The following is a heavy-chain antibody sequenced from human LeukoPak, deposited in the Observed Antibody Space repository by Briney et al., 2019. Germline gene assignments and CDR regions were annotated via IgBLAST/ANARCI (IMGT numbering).Heavy chain of an antibody. D-gene: IGHD5-24*01. CDR1: GFTFRNYA. CDR3: VRDRRDGNNLAYHFDP. J-gene: IGHJ5*02. V-gene: IGHV3-23*01. CDR2: IPSSGDGT. Sequence: GGSLRLSCAASGFTFRNYAMTWVRQAPGKGLEWVSSIPSSGDGTYYADSVKGRFTISRDNSKNMLYLQMNSLRAEDTAVYYCVRDRRDGNNLAYHFDPWGQGTLVTVSS.